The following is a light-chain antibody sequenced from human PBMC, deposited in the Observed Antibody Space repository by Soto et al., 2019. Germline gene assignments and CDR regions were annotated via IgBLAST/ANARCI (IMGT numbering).Light chain of an antibody. V-gene: IGLV2-14*01. CDR2: EVS. CDR1: SSDVGGYNY. Sequence: QSAPTQPASVSGSPGQSITISCTGTSSDVGGYNYVSWYQQHPGKAPKLMIYEVSNRPSGVSNRFSGSRSGNTASLTVSGLQAEDEADYYCSSFAGSPVVFGGGTKLTVL. CDR3: SSFAGSPVV. J-gene: IGLJ2*01.